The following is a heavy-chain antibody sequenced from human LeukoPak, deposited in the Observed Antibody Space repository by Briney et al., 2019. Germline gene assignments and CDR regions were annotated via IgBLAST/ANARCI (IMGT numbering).Heavy chain of an antibody. CDR3: AKDQPADGYNSI. CDR2: IDGSGGST. Sequence: GGSLRLSCAASGFTFSNYAMSWVRQAPGKGLEWVSTIDGSGGSTYYADSVKGRFTISRDNSKSTLYLHMNSLRAADTAVYYCAKDQPADGYNSIWGQGTLVTVSS. V-gene: IGHV3-23*01. D-gene: IGHD5-24*01. J-gene: IGHJ4*02. CDR1: GFTFSNYA.